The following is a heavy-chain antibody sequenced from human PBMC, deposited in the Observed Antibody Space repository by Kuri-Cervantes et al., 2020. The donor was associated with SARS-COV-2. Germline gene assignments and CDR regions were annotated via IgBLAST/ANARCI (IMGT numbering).Heavy chain of an antibody. Sequence: ASVKVSCKASGYTFTSYGISWVRQAPGQGLEWMGWISAYNGNTNYAQKLQGRVTMTTDTSTGTAYLELRSLRSDDTAVYYWSRDKGGATFDNWGRGTLVTVSS. CDR1: GYTFTSYG. CDR2: ISAYNGNT. J-gene: IGHJ4*02. D-gene: IGHD1-26*01. CDR3: SRDKGGATFDN. V-gene: IGHV1-18*01.